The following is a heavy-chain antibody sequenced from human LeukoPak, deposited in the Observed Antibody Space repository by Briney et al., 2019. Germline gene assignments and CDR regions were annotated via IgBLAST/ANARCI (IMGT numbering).Heavy chain of an antibody. CDR1: GFTFSSYA. Sequence: GGSLRLSCAASGFTFSSYAMNWVRQAPGKGLEWVSSISGSSSYIYYADSVKGRFTISRDNAKNSLYLQMNSLRAEDTAVYYCAREYRDGYCSGGSCYTLFDYWGQGTLVTVSS. D-gene: IGHD2-15*01. CDR3: AREYRDGYCSGGSCYTLFDY. CDR2: ISGSSSYI. V-gene: IGHV3-21*01. J-gene: IGHJ4*02.